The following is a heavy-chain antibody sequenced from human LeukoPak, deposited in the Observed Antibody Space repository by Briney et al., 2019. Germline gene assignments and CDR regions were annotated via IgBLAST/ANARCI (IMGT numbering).Heavy chain of an antibody. Sequence: SETLSLTCAVYGGSFSGYYWSWIRQPPGKGLEWIGEINHSGSTNYNPSLKSRVTISVDTSKNQCSLKLSSVTAADTAVYYCARGRHYYDSSGYRAKNWFDPWGQGTLVTVSS. V-gene: IGHV4-34*01. J-gene: IGHJ5*02. CDR3: ARGRHYYDSSGYRAKNWFDP. D-gene: IGHD3-22*01. CDR1: GGSFSGYY. CDR2: INHSGST.